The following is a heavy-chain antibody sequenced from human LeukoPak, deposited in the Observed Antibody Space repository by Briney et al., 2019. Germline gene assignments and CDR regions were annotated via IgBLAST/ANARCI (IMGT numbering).Heavy chain of an antibody. CDR1: GFTFRRLA. J-gene: IGHJ6*03. D-gene: IGHD3-3*01. CDR3: AKDSRITIFGVATYYYYMDV. CDR2: ISASGT. Sequence: GGSLRLSCAASGFTFRRLAMTWVRQAPGKGLEWVATISASGTYYADPVKGRFFISRDNSRNTLDLQMNSLRAEDTAVYYCAKDSRITIFGVATYYYYMDVWGKGTTVTVSS. V-gene: IGHV3-23*01.